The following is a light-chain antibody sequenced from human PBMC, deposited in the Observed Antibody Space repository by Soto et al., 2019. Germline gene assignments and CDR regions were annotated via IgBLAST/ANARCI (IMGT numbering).Light chain of an antibody. CDR1: QSGFSRY. CDR3: QQYGSSPWT. V-gene: IGKV3-20*01. Sequence: EIVLTQSPGTLSLSPGERATLSCRASQSGFSRYLAWFQQKRGLAPRVLIYGASSRATGIPDRFSGSGSGTDFTLTISRLEPEYFAVYYCQQYGSSPWTFGQGTKLEIK. CDR2: GAS. J-gene: IGKJ1*01.